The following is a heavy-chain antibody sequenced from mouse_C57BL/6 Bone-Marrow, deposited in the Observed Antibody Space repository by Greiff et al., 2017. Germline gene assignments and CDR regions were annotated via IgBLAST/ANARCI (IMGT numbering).Heavy chain of an antibody. D-gene: IGHD1-1*01. J-gene: IGHJ2*01. V-gene: IGHV1-81*01. Sequence: VKLQESGAELARPGASVKLSCKASGYTFTSYGISWVKQRTGQGLEWIGEIYPRSGNTYYNEKFKGKATLTADKSSSTAYMELRSLTSEDSAVYFCARLPITTVVATDYWGQGTTLTVSS. CDR2: IYPRSGNT. CDR3: ARLPITTVVATDY. CDR1: GYTFTSYG.